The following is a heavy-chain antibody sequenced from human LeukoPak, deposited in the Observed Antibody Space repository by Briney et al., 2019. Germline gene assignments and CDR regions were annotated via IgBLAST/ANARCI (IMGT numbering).Heavy chain of an antibody. CDR1: GFTFSSYW. CDR3: ARDRGECTNGVCYYHDFDY. J-gene: IGHJ4*02. CDR2: IKQDGSEK. Sequence: GGSLRLSCAASGFTFSSYWTTWVRQAPGKGLEWVANIKQDGSEKYYVDSVKGRFTISRDNAKNSLSLHMNSLRAEDTAVYYCARDRGECTNGVCYYHDFDYWGQGTLVTVSS. D-gene: IGHD2-8*01. V-gene: IGHV3-7*01.